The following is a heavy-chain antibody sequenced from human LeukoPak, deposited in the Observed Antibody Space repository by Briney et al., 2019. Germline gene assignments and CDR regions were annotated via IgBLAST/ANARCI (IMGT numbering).Heavy chain of an antibody. D-gene: IGHD2-21*02. CDR2: IYYSGST. V-gene: IGHV4-39*07. CDR3: AREGYCGGDCWAY. CDR1: GGSISSSSYY. J-gene: IGHJ4*02. Sequence: SETLSLTCTVSGGSISSSSYYWGWIRQPPGKGLEWIGSIYYSGSTYYNPSLKSRVTISVDTSKNQFSLKLSSVTAADTAVYYCAREGYCGGDCWAYWGQGTLVTVSS.